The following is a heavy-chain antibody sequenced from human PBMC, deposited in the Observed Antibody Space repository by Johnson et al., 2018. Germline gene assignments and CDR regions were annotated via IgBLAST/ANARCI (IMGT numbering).Heavy chain of an antibody. CDR1: GFTFSSYS. Sequence: EVQLVESGGGLVKXGGSLRLSCAASGFTFSSYSMNWVRQAPGKGLEWVSSISSSSSYIYYADSVKGRFTISRDNAKNSLYLQMNSLRAEDTAVYYCARAQDSSLSPMDVWGKGTTVTVSS. CDR2: ISSSSSYI. D-gene: IGHD6-13*01. V-gene: IGHV3-21*01. J-gene: IGHJ6*03. CDR3: ARAQDSSLSPMDV.